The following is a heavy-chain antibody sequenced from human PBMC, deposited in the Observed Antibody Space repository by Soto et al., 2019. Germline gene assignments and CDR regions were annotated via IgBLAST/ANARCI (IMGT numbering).Heavy chain of an antibody. CDR3: ARVRRSFYGMDV. D-gene: IGHD3-16*01. V-gene: IGHV1-2*02. J-gene: IGHJ6*02. CDR1: GYTFTGRY. Sequence: ASVKVSCKASGYTFTGRYIHWVRQAPGQGLEWMGWINPISGDTKYAQKFQGRVTMTRDTSISTAYMDLRSLISDDTAVYYCARVRRSFYGMDVWGQGTTVTVSS. CDR2: INPISGDT.